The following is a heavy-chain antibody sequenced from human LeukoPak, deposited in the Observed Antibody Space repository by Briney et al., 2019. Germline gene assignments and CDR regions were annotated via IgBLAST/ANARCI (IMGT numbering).Heavy chain of an antibody. CDR1: GFSISTYG. CDR3: AKSVYHSGNY. V-gene: IGHV3-23*01. D-gene: IGHD3-10*01. J-gene: IGHJ4*02. CDR2: ISGGTT. Sequence: GGSLRLSCAASGFSISTYGMSSLRQAPGKGLEWVSSISGGTTYYADSVKGRFTISRDNSKNTVSLQMNSLRAEDTAVYYCAKSVYHSGNYWGQGTLVTVSS.